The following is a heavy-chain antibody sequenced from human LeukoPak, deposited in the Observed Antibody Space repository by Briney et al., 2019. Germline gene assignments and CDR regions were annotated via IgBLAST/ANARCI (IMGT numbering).Heavy chain of an antibody. CDR1: GGSISSYY. V-gene: IGHV4-59*12. J-gene: IGHJ6*03. CDR2: IYYSGST. CDR3: GRGYGGNSGYYYYYMDV. Sequence: NPSETLSLTCTVSGGSISSYYWSWIRQPPGKGLEWIGYIYYSGSTNYNPSLKSRVTISVDTSKNQFSLKLSSVTAADTAVYYCGRGYGGNSGYYYYYMDVWGKGTTVTVSS. D-gene: IGHD4-23*01.